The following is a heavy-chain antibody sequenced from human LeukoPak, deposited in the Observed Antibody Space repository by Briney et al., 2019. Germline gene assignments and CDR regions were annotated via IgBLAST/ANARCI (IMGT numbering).Heavy chain of an antibody. D-gene: IGHD4-17*01. Sequence: GASVKVSCKASGYTFTNYDIYWVRQATGQGLEWMGWVSPNSGITGYAQSFQGRVTMTGNTSISTAYMELSSLTSEDTAVYYCATGQTTVSDYWGQGTLVTISS. J-gene: IGHJ4*02. CDR1: GYTFTNYD. CDR3: ATGQTTVSDY. V-gene: IGHV1-8*01. CDR2: VSPNSGIT.